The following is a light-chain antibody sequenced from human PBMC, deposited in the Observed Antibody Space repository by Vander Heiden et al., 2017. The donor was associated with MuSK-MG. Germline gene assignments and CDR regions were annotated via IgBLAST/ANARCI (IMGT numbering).Light chain of an antibody. J-gene: IGKJ4*01. V-gene: IGKV3-11*01. CDR3: QRRGNWALT. CDR2: DAS. CDR1: QSVDTY. Sequence: IVLTQSPATLSLSPGERASLSCRASQSVDTYLAWYQQKPGQAPRLLIYDASDRATGIPARFSGSGSGTDFTLTINSLEPEDFAVYYCQRRGNWALTFGGGTRVEIK.